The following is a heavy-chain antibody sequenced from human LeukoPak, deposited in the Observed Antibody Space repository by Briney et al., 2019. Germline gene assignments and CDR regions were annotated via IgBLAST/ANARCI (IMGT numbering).Heavy chain of an antibody. CDR1: GFTVSSYS. J-gene: IGHJ4*02. Sequence: AGGSLRLSCAASGFTVSSYSMNWVRQAPGKGLEWVSYISSSSSTIYYADSVKGRFAISRDNGKTALSLQMNSLRAEDTAVYYCVVHSATSCYWGQGTLVTVSS. D-gene: IGHD1-26*01. CDR2: ISSSSSTI. V-gene: IGHV3-48*04. CDR3: VVHSATSCY.